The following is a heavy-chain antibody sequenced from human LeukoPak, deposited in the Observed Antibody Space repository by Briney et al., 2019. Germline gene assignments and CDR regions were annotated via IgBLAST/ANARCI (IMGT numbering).Heavy chain of an antibody. J-gene: IGHJ3*02. D-gene: IGHD2-8*01. CDR3: ARYTVMKSVDI. Sequence: PGGSLRLSCAASGVTFSSYSMNWVRQAPGKGLEWVSSISSSSSYIFYADSVKGRFTISRDNAKNSLYLQMNSLRAEDTAVYYCARYTVMKSVDIWGQGTMVTVSS. CDR1: GVTFSSYS. CDR2: ISSSSSYI. V-gene: IGHV3-21*01.